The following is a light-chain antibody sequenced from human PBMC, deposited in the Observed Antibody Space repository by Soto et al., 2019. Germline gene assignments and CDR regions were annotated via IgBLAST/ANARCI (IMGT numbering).Light chain of an antibody. V-gene: IGKV3-15*01. CDR3: QQYNEWPRT. J-gene: IGKJ1*01. CDR1: QSVSSN. Sequence: EIVMTQSPATLSVSPGERATLSCRASQSVSSNLAWYQQKPGQAPRLLIYGASTRATGVPARFSGSGFGTEFTLTVSSLQSEDFAVYYCQQYNEWPRTFGQGTKVEIK. CDR2: GAS.